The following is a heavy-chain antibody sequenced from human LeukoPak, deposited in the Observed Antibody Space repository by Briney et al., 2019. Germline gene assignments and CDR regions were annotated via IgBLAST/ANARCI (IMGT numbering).Heavy chain of an antibody. V-gene: IGHV1-2*02. CDR2: INPNSGST. J-gene: IGHJ4*02. D-gene: IGHD5-12*01. Sequence: ASVKVSCKTSGYTFNDYFMHWVRQAPGQGLEWMGWINPNSGSTKHAQRFQGRVTMTRDTSISTASMEVSWLSSDDTAVYYCATGVATAFTYWGQGTLVTVSS. CDR1: GYTFNDYF. CDR3: ATGVATAFTY.